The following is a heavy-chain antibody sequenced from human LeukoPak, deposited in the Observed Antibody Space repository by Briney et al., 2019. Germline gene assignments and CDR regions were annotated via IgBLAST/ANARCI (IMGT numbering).Heavy chain of an antibody. D-gene: IGHD6-13*01. CDR3: ARHVAAAGDRIDY. CDR2: IYYSGST. J-gene: IGHJ4*02. V-gene: IGHV4-39*01. Sequence: KPSETLSLTCTVSGGSINSTSYYWGWIRQPPGKGLEWIGYIYYSGSTYYNPSLKSRVTISVDTSKNQFSLKLSSVTAADTAVYYCARHVAAAGDRIDYWGQGTLVTVSS. CDR1: GGSINSTSYY.